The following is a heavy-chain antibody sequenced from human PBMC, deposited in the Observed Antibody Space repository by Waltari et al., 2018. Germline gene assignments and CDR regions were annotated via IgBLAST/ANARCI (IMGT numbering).Heavy chain of an antibody. V-gene: IGHV1-69*08. J-gene: IGHJ4*02. Sequence: QVQLVQSGDEVKKPGSSVKVSCKASGGTFSSYTNSWVRQAPGQGLEWMGRIIPILGIANYAQKFQGRVTITADKSTSTAYMELSSLRSEDTAVYYCARDLDDYGDHYFDYWGQGTLVTVSS. CDR1: GGTFSSYT. D-gene: IGHD4-17*01. CDR3: ARDLDDYGDHYFDY. CDR2: IIPILGIA.